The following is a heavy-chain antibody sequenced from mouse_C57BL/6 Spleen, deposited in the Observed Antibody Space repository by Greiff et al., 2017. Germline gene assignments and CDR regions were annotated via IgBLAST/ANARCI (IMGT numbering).Heavy chain of an antibody. CDR2: IYPGSGNT. CDR3: ARWEGYFHTFDY. CDR1: GYTFTDYY. J-gene: IGHJ2*01. V-gene: IGHV1-76*01. Sequence: QVQLQQSGAELVKPGASVKLSCKASGYTFTDYYINWVKQRPGQGLEWIARIYPGSGNTYYNEKFKGKATLTAEKSSSTAYMQLSSLTSEDSAVYFCARWEGYFHTFDYWGQGTTLTVSS. D-gene: IGHD2-3*01.